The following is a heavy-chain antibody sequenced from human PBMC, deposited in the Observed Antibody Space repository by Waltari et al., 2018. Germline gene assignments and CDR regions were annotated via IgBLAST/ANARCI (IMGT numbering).Heavy chain of an antibody. Sequence: QVQLQQWGAGLLKPSETLSLTCAVYGGSFSGYYWSWIRQPPGKWLEWIGEINHSGSTNYNPSLKSRVTISVDTSKNQFSLKLSSVTAADTAVYYCARRTIAVAGIDHLFDYWGQGTLVTVSS. V-gene: IGHV4-34*01. CDR1: GGSFSGYY. CDR2: INHSGST. CDR3: ARRTIAVAGIDHLFDY. J-gene: IGHJ4*02. D-gene: IGHD6-19*01.